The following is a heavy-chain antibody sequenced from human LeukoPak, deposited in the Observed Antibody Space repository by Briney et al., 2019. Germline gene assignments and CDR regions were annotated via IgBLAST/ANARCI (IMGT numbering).Heavy chain of an antibody. V-gene: IGHV3-7*01. CDR2: IKQDGREK. CDR1: GFTFSDYY. J-gene: IGHJ4*02. CDR3: ARVEDYDILTGFDY. Sequence: GSLRLSCAASGFTFSDYYMSWVRQAPGKGLEWVANIKQDGREKYYVDSVRGRFTISRDNAKNSLYLQMNSLRAEDTAVYYCARVEDYDILTGFDYWGQGTLVTVSS. D-gene: IGHD3-9*01.